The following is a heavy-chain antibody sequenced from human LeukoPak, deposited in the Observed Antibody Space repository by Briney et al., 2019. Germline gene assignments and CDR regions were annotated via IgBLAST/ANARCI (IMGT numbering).Heavy chain of an antibody. D-gene: IGHD3-10*01. CDR1: GGSISSYY. Sequence: SETLSLTCTVSGGSISSYYWSWLRQPPGKGLEWIGSIYYSGSTYYNPSLKSRVTISVDTSKNQFSLKLSSVTAADTAVYYCARVQFYAVRGVIDYYYMDVWGKGTTVTVSS. CDR3: ARVQFYAVRGVIDYYYMDV. CDR2: IYYSGST. V-gene: IGHV4-59*12. J-gene: IGHJ6*03.